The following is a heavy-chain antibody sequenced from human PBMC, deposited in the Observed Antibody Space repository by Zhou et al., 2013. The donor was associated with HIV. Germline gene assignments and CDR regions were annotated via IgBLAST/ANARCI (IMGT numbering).Heavy chain of an antibody. CDR1: GGSISSGSYY. D-gene: IGHD2-2*01. CDR3: ARAHSCTDCDY. J-gene: IGHJ4*02. CDR2: IYTSGST. V-gene: IGHV4-61*09. Sequence: QVQLQESGPGLVKPSQTLSLTCTVSGGSISSGSYYWSWIRQPAGKGLEWIGHIYTSGSTNYNPSVKSRVTISVDTSKNQFSLKLSSVTAADTAVYYCARAHSCTDCDYWGQGTLVTVSS.